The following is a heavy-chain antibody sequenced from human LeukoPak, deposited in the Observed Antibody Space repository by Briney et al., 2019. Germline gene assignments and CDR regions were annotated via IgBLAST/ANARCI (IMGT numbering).Heavy chain of an antibody. CDR1: GFTFSSYW. CDR3: ARGSTQYSSGWYGLDY. CDR2: VNSDGSST. J-gene: IGHJ4*02. Sequence: GGSLRLSCAASGFTFSSYWMHWVRQAPGKGLVWVSRVNSDGSSTTYADSVKGRFTMSRDNAMNTLYLQMSSLRAEDTAVYYCARGSTQYSSGWYGLDYWGQGTLVSVSS. D-gene: IGHD6-19*01. V-gene: IGHV3-74*01.